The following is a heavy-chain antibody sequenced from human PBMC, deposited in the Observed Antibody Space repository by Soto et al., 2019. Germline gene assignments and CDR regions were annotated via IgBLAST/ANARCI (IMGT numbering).Heavy chain of an antibody. D-gene: IGHD3-16*01. CDR2: IIPIFGTA. V-gene: IGHV1-69*13. CDR1: GGTFSSYA. CDR3: ARAPVLTVDLWYNCFDP. Sequence: SVKVSCKASGGTFSSYAISWVRQAPGQGLEWMGGIIPIFGTANYAQKFQGRVTITADESTSTAYMELSSLRSEDTAVYYCARAPVLTVDLWYNCFDPCCQGTLVTVSS. J-gene: IGHJ5*02.